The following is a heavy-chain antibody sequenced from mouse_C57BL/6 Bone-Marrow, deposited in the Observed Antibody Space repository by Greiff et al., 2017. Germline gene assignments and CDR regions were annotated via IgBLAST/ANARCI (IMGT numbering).Heavy chain of an antibody. CDR1: GYTFTGYW. CDR2: ILPGSGST. CDR3: ARGEDDIDY. Sequence: VQLEESGAELMKPGASVKLSCKASGYTFTGYWIKWVKQRPGQGLEWIGEILPGSGSTYYNEKFKGKATLTADKSSSTAYMQLSSLTSEDSAIYFCARGEDDIDYWGQGTSVTVSS. J-gene: IGHJ4*01. V-gene: IGHV1-9*01.